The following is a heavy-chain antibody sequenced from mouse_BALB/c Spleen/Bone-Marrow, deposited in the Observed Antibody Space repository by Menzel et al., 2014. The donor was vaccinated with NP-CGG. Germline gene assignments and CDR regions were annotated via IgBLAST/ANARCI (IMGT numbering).Heavy chain of an antibody. V-gene: IGHV1-84*02. CDR1: GYTFTDYY. J-gene: IGHJ4*01. D-gene: IGHD3-1*01. Sequence: LMESGPELVKPGASVKISCKASGYTFTDYYINWVKQKPGQGLEWIGWIYPGSGSTKYNEKFKGKATLTGDTSSSTAYMQLSSLTSEDTAVYFCANLGRYAMDYWGQGTSVTVSS. CDR3: ANLGRYAMDY. CDR2: IYPGSGST.